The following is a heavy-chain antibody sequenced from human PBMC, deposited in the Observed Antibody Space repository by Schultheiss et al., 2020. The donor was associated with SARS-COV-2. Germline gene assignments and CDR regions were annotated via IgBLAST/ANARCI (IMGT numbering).Heavy chain of an antibody. D-gene: IGHD6-6*01. CDR1: GYSFTSYW. V-gene: IGHV5-51*01. Sequence: GESLKISCKGSGYSFTSYWIGWVRQMPGKGLEWMGIVYPGDSETRYSPSFQGQVTISADKSISTAYLQWSSLKASDTAMYYCARQHNSSSSGWFDPWGQGTLVTVSS. CDR2: VYPGDSET. J-gene: IGHJ5*02. CDR3: ARQHNSSSSGWFDP.